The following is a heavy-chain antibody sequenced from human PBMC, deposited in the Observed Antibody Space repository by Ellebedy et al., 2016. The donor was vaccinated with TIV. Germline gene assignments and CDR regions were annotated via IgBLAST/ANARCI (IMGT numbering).Heavy chain of an antibody. D-gene: IGHD1-26*01. Sequence: ASVKVSXXASGGTFSSYAISWVRQAPGQGLEWMGWMNPNSGNTGYAQKFQGRVTMTRNTSISTAYMELSSLRSEDTAVYYCARGFSREPHAFDIWGQGTMVTVSS. CDR1: GGTFSSYA. V-gene: IGHV1-8*02. CDR3: ARGFSREPHAFDI. J-gene: IGHJ3*02. CDR2: MNPNSGNT.